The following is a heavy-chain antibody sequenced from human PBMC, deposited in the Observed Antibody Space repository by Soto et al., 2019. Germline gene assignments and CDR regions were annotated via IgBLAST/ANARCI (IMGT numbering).Heavy chain of an antibody. CDR2: ISSSSSYI. V-gene: IGHV3-21*01. CDR3: TEEGDAFDI. J-gene: IGHJ3*02. CDR1: GFTFSSYT. Sequence: EVQLVESGGGLDKPGGSLRLSCTASGFTFSSYTMHWVRQAPGKGLEWVSSISSSSSYIYYADSLKGRFTISRDNAKNSLYLQMSSLRAEDTAVYYCTEEGDAFDIWGQGTMVTVSS.